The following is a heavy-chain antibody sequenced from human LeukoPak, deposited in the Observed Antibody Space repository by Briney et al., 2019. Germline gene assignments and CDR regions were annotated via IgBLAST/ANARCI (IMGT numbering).Heavy chain of an antibody. J-gene: IGHJ4*02. CDR3: ARQGGSYDSSGYYLYYFDY. Sequence: SETLSLTCTVSGGSISSSSYYWGWIRQPPGKGLEWIGSIYYSGRTYYNPSLKSRVTISVDTSKNQFSLKLSSVTAADTAVYYCARQGGSYDSSGYYLYYFDYWGQGTLVTASS. D-gene: IGHD3-22*01. CDR1: GGSISSSSYY. CDR2: IYYSGRT. V-gene: IGHV4-39*01.